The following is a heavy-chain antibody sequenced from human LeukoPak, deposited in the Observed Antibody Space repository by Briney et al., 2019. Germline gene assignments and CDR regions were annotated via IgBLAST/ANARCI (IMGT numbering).Heavy chain of an antibody. CDR3: TRGGRGETVALFET. CDR1: GDSFSNNNAA. Sequence: SQTLSLTCAISGDSFSNNNAAWNWIRQSPSRGLEWLGRTYYRTRWYDDYAVSLRSRISINPDTSKNQVSLQLNFVTPDDTAIYYCTRGGRGETVALFETWGQGTPVTVSS. CDR2: TYYRTRWYD. V-gene: IGHV6-1*01. D-gene: IGHD6-19*01. J-gene: IGHJ1*01.